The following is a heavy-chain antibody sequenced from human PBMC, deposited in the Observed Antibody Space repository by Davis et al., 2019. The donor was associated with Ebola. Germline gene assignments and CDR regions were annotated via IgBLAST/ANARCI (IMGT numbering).Heavy chain of an antibody. V-gene: IGHV4-30-4*08. CDR1: GGSISSDDYY. CDR2: THYSGST. J-gene: IGHJ4*02. D-gene: IGHD5-24*01. CDR3: ARLTLWLQWLSGKFYFDY. Sequence: MPSETLSLTCTVSGGSISSDDYYWSWIRQPPGKGLEWIGHTHYSGSTYYNPSLKSRVTISVDTSKNQFSLKLSSVTAADTAVYYCARLTLWLQWLSGKFYFDYWGQGTLVTVSS.